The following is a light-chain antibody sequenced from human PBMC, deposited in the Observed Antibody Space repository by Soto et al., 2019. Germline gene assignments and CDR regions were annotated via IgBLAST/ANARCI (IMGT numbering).Light chain of an antibody. V-gene: IGKV1-5*01. CDR3: QQYDSSRT. J-gene: IGKJ1*01. CDR2: DVS. CDR1: QNIGTW. Sequence: DVQMTQSPSTLSASVGDRVTITCRASQNIGTWLAWYQQKPGGAPRLLIYDVSNLESGVPSRFSGSGSGSEFTLTITSLQPEDFGIYYCQQYDSSRTFGQGTKVDLK.